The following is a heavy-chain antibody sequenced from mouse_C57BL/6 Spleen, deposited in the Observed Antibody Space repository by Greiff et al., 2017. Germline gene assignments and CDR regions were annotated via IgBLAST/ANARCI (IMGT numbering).Heavy chain of an antibody. D-gene: IGHD1-1*01. V-gene: IGHV1-82*01. J-gene: IGHJ2*01. CDR1: GYAFSSSW. CDR3: ERGVLRLGFDY. CDR2: IYPGDGDT. Sequence: QVQLQQSGPELVKPGASVTISCKASGYAFSSSWMNWVKQRPGKGLEWIGRIYPGDGDTNYNGKFKGKATLTADKSSSTAYMQLSSLTSEDSAVYFCERGVLRLGFDYRGQGTTLTVSS.